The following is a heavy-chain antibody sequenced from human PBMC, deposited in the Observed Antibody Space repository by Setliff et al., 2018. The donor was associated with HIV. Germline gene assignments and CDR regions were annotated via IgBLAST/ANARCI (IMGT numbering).Heavy chain of an antibody. CDR2: IYYSGST. CDR3: ARTRAPYFFDF. J-gene: IGHJ4*02. Sequence: SETLSLTCTVSGGSISSYYWSWIRQPPGKGLEWIGYIYYSGSTNYNPSLKSRVTISVDTSKNQISLKLSSVTAADTAVYFCARTRAPYFFDFWGQGAQVTVSS. V-gene: IGHV4-59*08. CDR1: GGSISSYY. D-gene: IGHD1-26*01.